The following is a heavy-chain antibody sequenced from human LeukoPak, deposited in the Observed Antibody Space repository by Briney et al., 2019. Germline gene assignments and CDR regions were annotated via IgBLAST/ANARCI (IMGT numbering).Heavy chain of an antibody. D-gene: IGHD4-23*01. V-gene: IGHV4-59*01. CDR1: DGSISTFY. CDR2: THHSWTT. Sequence: SETLSLTCAVSDGSISTFYWSWIRQPPGKGLEWIGYTHHSWTTYYNPSLKSRVTMSVNTSKHQFSLEMTSVTAADTAVYYCARVNLGQLLYWYFDLWGRGTLVTVSS. J-gene: IGHJ2*01. CDR3: ARVNLGQLLYWYFDL.